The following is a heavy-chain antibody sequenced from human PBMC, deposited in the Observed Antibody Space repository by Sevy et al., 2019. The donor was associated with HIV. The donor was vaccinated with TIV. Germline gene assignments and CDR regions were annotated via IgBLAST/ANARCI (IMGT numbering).Heavy chain of an antibody. D-gene: IGHD5-18*01. V-gene: IGHV3-66*01. CDR2: IYGDGTT. Sequence: GGSLRLSCAASGFTVNSNYMTWVRQAPGKGLEGVSVIYGDGTTYHADSVKDRFTISRDNSKNTLYLQLNSLRAEDKAVYYCARGKRGYAYALNYWGQGTLVTVSS. CDR3: ARGKRGYAYALNY. CDR1: GFTVNSNY. J-gene: IGHJ4*02.